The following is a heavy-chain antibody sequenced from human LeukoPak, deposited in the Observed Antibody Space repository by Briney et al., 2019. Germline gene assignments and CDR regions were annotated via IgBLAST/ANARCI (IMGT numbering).Heavy chain of an antibody. J-gene: IGHJ4*02. D-gene: IGHD4-17*01. CDR1: GFTFSDYY. CDR2: ISSSGSSI. Sequence: GGSLRLSCAASGFTFSDYYMSWIRQAPGKGLEWVSYISSSGSSIYYADSVKGRFTISRDNAKNSLFLQMNSLRAEDTAVYYCAKDLYDYGDWYYFDYWGQGTLVTVSS. CDR3: AKDLYDYGDWYYFDY. V-gene: IGHV3-11*01.